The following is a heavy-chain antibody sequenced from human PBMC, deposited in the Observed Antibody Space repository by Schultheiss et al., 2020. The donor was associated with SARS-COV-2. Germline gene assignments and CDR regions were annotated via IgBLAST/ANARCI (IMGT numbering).Heavy chain of an antibody. CDR1: GGSISSGDYY. Sequence: SETLSLTCTVSGGSISSGDYYWSWIRQPPGKGLEWIGYIYYSGSTNYNPSLKSRVTISADTSKNQFSLKLNSVTAADTAVYYCAIVVVPATIGVAFDIWGQGTMVTVSS. CDR2: IYYSGST. D-gene: IGHD2-2*01. V-gene: IGHV4-30-4*01. J-gene: IGHJ3*02. CDR3: AIVVVPATIGVAFDI.